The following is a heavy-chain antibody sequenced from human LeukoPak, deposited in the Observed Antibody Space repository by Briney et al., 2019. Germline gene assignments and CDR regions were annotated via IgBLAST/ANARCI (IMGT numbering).Heavy chain of an antibody. CDR3: AREAQGSYYYYMDV. V-gene: IGHV4-39*02. Sequence: SETLSLTCTVSGGSISSSSYYWGWIRQPPGKGREWIGSIYYSGSTYYNPSLKSRVTISVDTSKNQFSLKLSSVTAADTTVYYCAREAQGSYYYYMDVWGKGTTVTVSS. J-gene: IGHJ6*03. CDR1: GGSISSSSYY. CDR2: IYYSGST.